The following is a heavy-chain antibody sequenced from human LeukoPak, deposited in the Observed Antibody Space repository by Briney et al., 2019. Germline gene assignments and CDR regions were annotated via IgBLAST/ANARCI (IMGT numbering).Heavy chain of an antibody. J-gene: IGHJ4*02. CDR2: ISYDGSNK. CDR1: GFTFSSYG. V-gene: IGHV3-30*03. CDR3: ARVMSGIAVAGPFDY. D-gene: IGHD6-19*01. Sequence: GGSLRLSCAASGFTFSSYGMHWVRQAPGKGLEWVAVISYDGSNKYYADSVKGRFTISRDNSKNTLYLQMNSLRAEDTVVYYCARVMSGIAVAGPFDYWGQGTLVTVSS.